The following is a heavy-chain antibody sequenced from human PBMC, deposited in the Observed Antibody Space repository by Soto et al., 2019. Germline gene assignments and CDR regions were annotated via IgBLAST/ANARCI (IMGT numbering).Heavy chain of an antibody. CDR2: ISGSGGST. D-gene: IGHD1-1*01. V-gene: IGHV3-23*01. Sequence: PGGSLRLSCAASGFTFSNYAMNWVRQAPGKGLEWVSVISGSGGSTYYADSVKGRFTISRDNSKNTLYLQMNSLRAVDTAVYYCAKRATGTYSDYWGQGTLVTVSS. CDR1: GFTFSNYA. CDR3: AKRATGTYSDY. J-gene: IGHJ4*02.